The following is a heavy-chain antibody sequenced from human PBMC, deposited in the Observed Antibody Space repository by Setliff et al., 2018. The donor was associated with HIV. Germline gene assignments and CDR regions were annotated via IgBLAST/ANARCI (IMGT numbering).Heavy chain of an antibody. CDR1: GYTFNNYF. CDR2: FHPYSGHT. Sequence: GASVKVSCKASGYTFNNYFLHWVRQAPGQGLEWMGRFHPYSGHTNYAQKLQGRVTMTTDTSTSTAYMELRSLRSDDTAVYYCARDAPEPSYGGSQVYWGQGTLVTVSS. J-gene: IGHJ4*02. D-gene: IGHD5-12*01. CDR3: ARDAPEPSYGGSQVY. V-gene: IGHV1-18*04.